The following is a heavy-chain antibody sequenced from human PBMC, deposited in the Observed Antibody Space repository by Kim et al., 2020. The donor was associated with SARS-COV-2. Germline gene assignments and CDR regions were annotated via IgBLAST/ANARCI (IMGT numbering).Heavy chain of an antibody. J-gene: IGHJ6*02. CDR1: GYTFTSYG. CDR2: ISAYNGYT. Sequence: ASVQVSCKASGYTFTSYGISWVRQAPGQGLEWMGWISAYNGYTNYAQKLQGRVTMTTDTSTSTAYMELRSLRSDDTAVYYCARGLDSSSSIADGMDVWGQGTTVTVSS. CDR3: ARGLDSSSSIADGMDV. D-gene: IGHD6-6*01. V-gene: IGHV1-18*01.